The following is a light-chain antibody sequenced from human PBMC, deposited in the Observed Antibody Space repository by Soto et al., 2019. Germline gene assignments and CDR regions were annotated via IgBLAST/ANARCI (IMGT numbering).Light chain of an antibody. CDR1: QSVSNY. Sequence: EIVFTQSPATLSLSPGERATLSCRVSQSVSNYLAWYQQKPGQAPRLLVYDASTRETGVPARFSGSGSGTEFTLSISSLEPEDCAVDYCQQYNSWTLTFGGGTKVDIK. V-gene: IGKV3-11*01. J-gene: IGKJ4*01. CDR3: QQYNSWTLT. CDR2: DAS.